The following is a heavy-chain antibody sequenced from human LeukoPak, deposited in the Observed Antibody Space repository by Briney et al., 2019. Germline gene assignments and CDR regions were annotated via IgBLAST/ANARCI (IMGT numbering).Heavy chain of an antibody. V-gene: IGHV4-39*07. Sequence: SETLSLTCTVSGGSISSSSYYWGWIRQPPGKGLEWIGSIYYSGSTHYNLSLKSRVTISVDTSKNQFSLKLSSVTAADTAVYYCARDPAVLSDGGFDYWGQGTLVTVSS. J-gene: IGHJ4*02. D-gene: IGHD2-15*01. CDR1: GGSISSSSYY. CDR2: IYYSGST. CDR3: ARDPAVLSDGGFDY.